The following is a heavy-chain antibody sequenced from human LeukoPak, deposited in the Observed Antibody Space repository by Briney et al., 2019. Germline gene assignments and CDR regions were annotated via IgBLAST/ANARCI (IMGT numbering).Heavy chain of an antibody. CDR1: GGSISSGGYY. J-gene: IGHJ4*02. CDR2: IYHSGST. V-gene: IGHV4-30-2*01. D-gene: IGHD5-24*01. CDR3: ARDVEMATPYYFDY. Sequence: SETLSLTCTVSGGSISSGGYYWSWIRQPPGKGLEWIGYIYHSGSTYYNPSLKSRVTISVDRSKNQFSLKLSSVTAADTAVYYCARDVEMATPYYFDYWGQGTLVTVSS.